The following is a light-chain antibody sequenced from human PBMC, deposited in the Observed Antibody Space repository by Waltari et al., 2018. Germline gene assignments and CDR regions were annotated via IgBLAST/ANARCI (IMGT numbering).Light chain of an antibody. CDR1: NYNIGSGP. J-gene: IGLJ2*01. CDR3: ATWDGRVNGVL. CDR2: SND. V-gene: IGLV1-44*01. Sequence: QSALTQAPSVSGTPGQRVTISCSGTNYNIGSGPVNWYQQVPGMSPKLLIYSNDQWPSGVPDRFSGAKSGTSASLAISGLQSEDEADYYCATWDGRVNGVLFGGGTKVTVL.